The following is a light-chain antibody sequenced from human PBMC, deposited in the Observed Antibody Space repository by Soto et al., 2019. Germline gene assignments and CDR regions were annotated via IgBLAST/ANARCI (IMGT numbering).Light chain of an antibody. Sequence: EIVLTQSPATLSLSPGERATLSCRASQSVSNYLTWYQHKPGQAPRLLIYGATNRATGIPARFSGTGSGTDFTLTISRLEPEDFAVYYCQQYGSSHWTFGQGTKVDI. CDR2: GAT. CDR3: QQYGSSHWT. CDR1: QSVSNY. V-gene: IGKV3-20*01. J-gene: IGKJ1*01.